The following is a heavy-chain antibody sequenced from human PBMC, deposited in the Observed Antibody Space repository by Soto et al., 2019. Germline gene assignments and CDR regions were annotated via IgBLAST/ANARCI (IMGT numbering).Heavy chain of an antibody. V-gene: IGHV1-69*13. CDR3: ATPAEAMDPAMLKGLAH. Sequence: SVKVSCKASGGTFSNSAIIWVRQAPGQGLEWMGGILPIFGTPNYAQKFQGRLTISADEFSSTAHMELNILRSEDTAVYYCATPAEAMDPAMLKGLAHWGQGSLVTVSS. J-gene: IGHJ4*02. CDR1: GGTFSNSA. D-gene: IGHD5-18*01. CDR2: ILPIFGTP.